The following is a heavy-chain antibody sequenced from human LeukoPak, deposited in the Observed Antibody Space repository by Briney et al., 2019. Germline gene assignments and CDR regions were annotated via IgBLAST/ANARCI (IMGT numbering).Heavy chain of an antibody. CDR3: GTGRKFDWLLCHH. CDR1: GYTLTDVS. D-gene: IGHD3-9*01. CDR2: FDPEGGET. Sequence: ASVKVSCKISGYTLTDVSMHWVRQAPGKGLEWMGGFDPEGGETVYAQKFQGRVTMTEDPSADTAYTELRSLSSEDTAVYYCGTGRKFDWLLCHHWGQGTLVTVSS. V-gene: IGHV1-24*01. J-gene: IGHJ5*02.